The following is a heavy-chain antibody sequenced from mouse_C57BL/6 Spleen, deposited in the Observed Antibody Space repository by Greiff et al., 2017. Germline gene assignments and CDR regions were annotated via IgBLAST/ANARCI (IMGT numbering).Heavy chain of an antibody. CDR1: GYTFTAYT. CDR2: FYPGSGSI. V-gene: IGHV1-62-2*01. CDR3: ARHEGDGYFY. Sequence: LVKPGASVTMSCKASGYTFTAYTIHWVKQRSGQGLEWIGWFYPGSGSIKYNEKFKDKATLTADKSSSTAYIELSRLTSEDSAVYFCARHEGDGYFYWGQGTTLTVSS. J-gene: IGHJ2*01. D-gene: IGHD2-3*01.